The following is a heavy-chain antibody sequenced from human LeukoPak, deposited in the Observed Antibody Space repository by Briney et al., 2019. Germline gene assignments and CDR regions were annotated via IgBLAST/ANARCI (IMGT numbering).Heavy chain of an antibody. CDR3: ARDLGSSWTPYFDY. J-gene: IGHJ4*02. CDR2: IWYDGSNK. V-gene: IGHV3-33*01. CDR1: GFTFSSYG. D-gene: IGHD6-13*01. Sequence: PGGSLRLSCAASGFTFSSYGMHWVRQAPGKGLEWVAVIWYDGSNKYYADSVKGRFTISRDNSKNTLCLQMNSLRAEDTAVYYCARDLGSSWTPYFDYWGQGTLVTVSS.